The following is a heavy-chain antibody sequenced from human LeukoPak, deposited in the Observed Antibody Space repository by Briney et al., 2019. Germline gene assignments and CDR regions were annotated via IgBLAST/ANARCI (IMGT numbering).Heavy chain of an antibody. CDR3: AKNPTGLRGTDY. D-gene: IGHD1-14*01. CDR1: GFTFSHHY. Sequence: HTGGSLRLSCAASGFTFSHHYMDWVRQAPGKGLEWVSAISGSGGSTYYADSVKGRFTISRDNSKNTLYLQMNSLRAEDTAVYYCAKNPTGLRGTDYWGQGTLVTVSS. J-gene: IGHJ4*02. CDR2: ISGSGGST. V-gene: IGHV3-23*01.